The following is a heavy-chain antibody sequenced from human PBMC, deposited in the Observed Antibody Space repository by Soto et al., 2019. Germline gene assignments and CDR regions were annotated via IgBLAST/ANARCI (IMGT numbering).Heavy chain of an antibody. CDR1: GGSISSSSYY. D-gene: IGHD1-1*01. Sequence: QLQLQESGPGLVKPSETLSLTCTVSGGSISSSSYYWGWIRQPPGKGLEWIGSIYYSGSTYYNPALKSRVPISVDTSKNQFSLKLSSVTAADTAVYYCARTQLRINWFDPWGQGTLVTVSS. V-gene: IGHV4-39*01. CDR2: IYYSGST. J-gene: IGHJ5*02. CDR3: ARTQLRINWFDP.